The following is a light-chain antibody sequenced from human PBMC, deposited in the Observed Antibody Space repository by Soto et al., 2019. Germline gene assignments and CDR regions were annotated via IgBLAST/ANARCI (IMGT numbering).Light chain of an antibody. J-gene: IGKJ1*01. CDR2: GAS. V-gene: IGKV3-20*01. Sequence: EIVWTQSPGTLSLSPGERATLSWRASQSVSSSYLAWYQQKPGQAPRLLIYGASSRATGIPDRFSGSRSGTDFTLTISRLEPEDFAVYYCQQYGSSPRTFGQGTKVDI. CDR3: QQYGSSPRT. CDR1: QSVSSSY.